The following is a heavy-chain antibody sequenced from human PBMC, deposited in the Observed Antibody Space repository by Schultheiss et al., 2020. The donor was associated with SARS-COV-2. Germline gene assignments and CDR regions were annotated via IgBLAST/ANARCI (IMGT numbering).Heavy chain of an antibody. J-gene: IGHJ6*02. CDR2: IIPILGIA. CDR1: GGTFSSYA. Sequence: SVKVSCKASGGTFSSYAISWVRQAPGQGLEWMGRIIPILGIANYAQKFQGRVTITADKSTSTAYMELSSLRSEDTAVYYCARDCTVTTNGVHKYGMDVWGQGTTVTVSS. V-gene: IGHV1-69*04. D-gene: IGHD4-17*01. CDR3: ARDCTVTTNGVHKYGMDV.